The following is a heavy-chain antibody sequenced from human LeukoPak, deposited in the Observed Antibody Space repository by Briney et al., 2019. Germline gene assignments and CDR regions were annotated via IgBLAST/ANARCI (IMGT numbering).Heavy chain of an antibody. D-gene: IGHD6-13*01. J-gene: IGHJ3*02. V-gene: IGHV4-39*07. CDR2: IYYSGST. CDR1: GGSISSRSYY. Sequence: SETLSLTCTVSGGSISSRSYYWGWIRQPPGKGLEWIGIIYYSGSTYSNPSLRSRVTISVDTSKNQFSLKLSSVTAADTAVYYCARVIAAAEDAFDIWGQGTMVTVSS. CDR3: ARVIAAAEDAFDI.